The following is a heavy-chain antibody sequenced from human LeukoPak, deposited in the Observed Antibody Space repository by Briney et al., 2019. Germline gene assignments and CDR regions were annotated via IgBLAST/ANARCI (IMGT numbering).Heavy chain of an antibody. CDR3: ARPLSGSSSWHGDAFDI. V-gene: IGHV4-39*01. CDR1: GGSIGSSTYY. J-gene: IGHJ3*02. D-gene: IGHD6-13*01. CDR2: IYDSGSN. Sequence: PSETLSLTCTVSGGSIGSSTYYWGWIRQPPGQGLEWIGSIYDSGSNYYNAALKSRVTISADTSKNQFSLKLSSVTAADTAVYYCARPLSGSSSWHGDAFDIWGQGTMVTVSS.